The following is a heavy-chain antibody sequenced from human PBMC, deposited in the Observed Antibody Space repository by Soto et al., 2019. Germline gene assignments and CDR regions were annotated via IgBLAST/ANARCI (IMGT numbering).Heavy chain of an antibody. J-gene: IGHJ4*02. V-gene: IGHV1-8*01. CDR1: GYTLTSYD. CDR2: MNPNSGNT. D-gene: IGHD3-10*01. CDR3: AITHLRFGEHHY. Sequence: QVQLVQSGAEVKKPGASVKVSCKASGYTLTSYDINWVRQATGQGLEWMGWMNPNSGNTGYAQKCQGRVTMTRHTSISTAYMELSSLRSEDTAVYYCAITHLRFGEHHYWGQGTLVTVSS.